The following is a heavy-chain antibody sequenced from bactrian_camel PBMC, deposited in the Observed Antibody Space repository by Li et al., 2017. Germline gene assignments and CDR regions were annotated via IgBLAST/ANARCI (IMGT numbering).Heavy chain of an antibody. CDR3: AWSRSRWCVTWHQEHDIGY. CDR1: GFRFSSYA. D-gene: IGHD7*01. V-gene: IGHV3S31*01. J-gene: IGHJ6*01. CDR2: INSGGGST. Sequence: VQLVESGGGLVQPGGSLRLSCAASGFRFSSYAMSRVRQAPGKGLEWVSAINSGGGSTYYADSVKGRFTISKDNANNTPYLQLNSLKPEDTALYYCAWSRSRWCVTWHQEHDIGYWGQGTQVTVS.